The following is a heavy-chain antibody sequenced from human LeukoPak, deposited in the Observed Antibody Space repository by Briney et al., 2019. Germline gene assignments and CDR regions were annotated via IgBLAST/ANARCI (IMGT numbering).Heavy chain of an antibody. CDR3: ARGNIVVVPAAMLNFFDP. Sequence: PSETLSLTCAVYGGSFSGYYWSWVRQPPGKGLEWIGEIYHSGSTNYNPSLKSRVTISVDKSKNQFSLKLSSVTAADTAVYYCARGNIVVVPAAMLNFFDPWGQGTLVTVSS. CDR1: GGSFSGYY. CDR2: IYHSGST. V-gene: IGHV4-34*01. J-gene: IGHJ5*02. D-gene: IGHD2-2*01.